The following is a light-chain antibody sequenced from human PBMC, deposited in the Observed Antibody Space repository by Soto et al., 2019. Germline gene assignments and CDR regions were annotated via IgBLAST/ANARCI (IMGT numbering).Light chain of an antibody. CDR3: QSYDSSLSGSEV. J-gene: IGLJ2*01. CDR1: SSNIGAGYD. Sequence: QSVLTQPPSVSGAPGQRVTISCAGTSSNIGAGYDVHWYQHLPGTAPKLLIYGNDNRPSGVPDRFSGSKSGTSASLAITGLQAEDEADYYCQSYDSSLSGSEVFGGGTQLTVL. V-gene: IGLV1-40*01. CDR2: GND.